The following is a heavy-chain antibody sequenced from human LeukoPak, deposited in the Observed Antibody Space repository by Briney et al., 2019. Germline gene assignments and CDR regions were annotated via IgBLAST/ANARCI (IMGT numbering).Heavy chain of an antibody. CDR1: GYTLTELS. D-gene: IGHD4-17*01. CDR2: IIPIFGTA. V-gene: IGHV1-69*13. Sequence: GASVKVSCKVSGYTLTELSMHWVRQAPGKGLEWMGGIIPIFGTANYAQKFQGRVTITADESTSTAYMELSSLRSEDTAVYYCARMTTVTHRDYWGQGTLVTVSS. CDR3: ARMTTVTHRDY. J-gene: IGHJ4*02.